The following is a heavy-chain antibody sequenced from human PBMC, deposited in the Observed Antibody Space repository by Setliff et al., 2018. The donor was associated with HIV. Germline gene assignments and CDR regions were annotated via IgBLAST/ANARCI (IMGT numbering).Heavy chain of an antibody. V-gene: IGHV5-51*01. CDR3: AGSRSSGWPGNAFDT. D-gene: IGHD6-19*01. Sequence: PGESLKISCKDSGYSFTTFWIGWVRQMPGKGLEWMGIIYPGDSDTRYSPSFQGQVTISADKSISTAYLQWSSLKASDTAMYYCAGSRSSGWPGNAFDTWGQGTMVTVSS. CDR2: IYPGDSDT. CDR1: GYSFTTFW. J-gene: IGHJ3*02.